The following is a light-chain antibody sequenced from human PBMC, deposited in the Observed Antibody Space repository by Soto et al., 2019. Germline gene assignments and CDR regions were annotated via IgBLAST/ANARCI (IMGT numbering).Light chain of an antibody. CDR3: AKWDDSLRVYV. J-gene: IGLJ1*01. CDR1: TSRSGSNY. V-gene: IGLV1-47*01. Sequence: QSVLPQPASASGTPGQRVTISCSTSTSRSGSNYVYWYQQLPGTAPKLLIYRNDQQHSGVPDRFSGSKSGTSASLAISGLRSEDEADYYCAKWDDSLRVYVFGTGTKLTVL. CDR2: RND.